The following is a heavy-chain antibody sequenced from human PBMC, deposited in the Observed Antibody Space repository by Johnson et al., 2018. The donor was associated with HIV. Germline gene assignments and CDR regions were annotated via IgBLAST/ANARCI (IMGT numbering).Heavy chain of an antibody. V-gene: IGHV3-33*06. J-gene: IGHJ3*02. Sequence: QVQLVESGGGVVQPGRSVRLSCAASGLSFSSYGMEWVRQAPGKGLEWVAVIWSDGSNKHYADSVKGRFTISRDNSKTTLYLQMNSLRDEDTAVYYCANSLLLDAFNIWGQGTMVTVSS. CDR1: GLSFSSYG. CDR2: IWSDGSNK. CDR3: ANSLLLDAFNI.